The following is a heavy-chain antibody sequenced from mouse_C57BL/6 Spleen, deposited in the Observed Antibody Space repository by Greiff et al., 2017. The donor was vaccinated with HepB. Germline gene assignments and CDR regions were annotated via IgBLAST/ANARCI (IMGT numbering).Heavy chain of an antibody. D-gene: IGHD1-1*01. V-gene: IGHV1-69*01. CDR1: GYTFTSYW. J-gene: IGHJ3*01. CDR2: IDPSDSYT. CDR3: ASYVSSYGFAY. Sequence: QVQLQQPGAELVMPGASVKLSCKASGYTFTSYWMHWVKQRPGQGLEWIGEIDPSDSYTNYNQKFKGKSTLTVDKSSSTAYMQLSSLTSEDSAVYYCASYVSSYGFAYWGQGTLVTVSA.